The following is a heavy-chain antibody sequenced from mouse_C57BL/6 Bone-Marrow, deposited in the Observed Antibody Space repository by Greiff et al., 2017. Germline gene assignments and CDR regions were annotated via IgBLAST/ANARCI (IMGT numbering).Heavy chain of an antibody. CDR3: QGRDSYHSNQGAMDY. Sequence: VQLQQSGAELVRPGASVKLSCTASGFNIKDDYMHWVKQRPEQGLEWIGWIDPGNGDTEYASKFQGKATITADTSSNTAYLQLSSLTSEDTAVYYCQGRDSYHSNQGAMDYWGQGTSVTVSS. D-gene: IGHD2-5*01. V-gene: IGHV14-4*01. J-gene: IGHJ4*01. CDR1: GFNIKDDY. CDR2: IDPGNGDT.